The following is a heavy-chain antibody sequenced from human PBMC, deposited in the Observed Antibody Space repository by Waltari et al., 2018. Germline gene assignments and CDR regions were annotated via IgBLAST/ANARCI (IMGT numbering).Heavy chain of an antibody. Sequence: QVQLVQSGAEVKKPGASVKVSCKASGYTFTSYYMHWVRQAPGQGLEWMGITNPSGGSTSYAQKFTGRVTMTRDTSTSTVYMELSSLRSEDTAVYYCARYGNSIGMVIGPNGWFDPWGQGTLVTVSS. D-gene: IGHD2-21*01. J-gene: IGHJ5*02. CDR3: ARYGNSIGMVIGPNGWFDP. CDR2: TNPSGGST. V-gene: IGHV1-46*01. CDR1: GYTFTSYY.